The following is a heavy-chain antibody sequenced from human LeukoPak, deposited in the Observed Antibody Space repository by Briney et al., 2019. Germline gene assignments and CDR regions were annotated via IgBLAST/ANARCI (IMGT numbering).Heavy chain of an antibody. J-gene: IGHJ6*02. CDR1: GLTFSSYA. Sequence: GALRLSCAASGLTFSSYAMHWVRQAPGKGLEWVAVISYDGSNKYYADSVKGRFTISRDNSKNTLYLQMNSLRAEDTAVYYCARNKYYYDSSGYYHYYHYYYGMDVWGQGTTVTVSS. D-gene: IGHD3-22*01. CDR2: ISYDGSNK. CDR3: ARNKYYYDSSGYYHYYHYYYGMDV. V-gene: IGHV3-30-3*01.